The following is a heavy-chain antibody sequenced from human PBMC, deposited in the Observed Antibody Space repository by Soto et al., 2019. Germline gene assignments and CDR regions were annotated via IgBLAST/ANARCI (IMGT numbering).Heavy chain of an antibody. CDR3: ARGEASGWYAEYFQH. CDR1: GGSISSSSYY. D-gene: IGHD6-19*01. CDR2: IYYSGST. V-gene: IGHV4-39*01. J-gene: IGHJ1*01. Sequence: QLQLQESGPGLVKPSETLSLTCTVSGGSISSSSYYWGWIRQPPGKGLEWIGSIYYSGSTYYNPSLKSRVTISVDTSKNQFSLKLSSVTAADTAVYYCARGEASGWYAEYFQHWGQGTLVTVSS.